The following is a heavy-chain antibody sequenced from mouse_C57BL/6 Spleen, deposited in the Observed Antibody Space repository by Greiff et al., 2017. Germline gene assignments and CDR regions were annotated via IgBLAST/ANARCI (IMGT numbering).Heavy chain of an antibody. CDR1: GYTFTSYW. J-gene: IGHJ2*01. CDR3: ARRGDYGSIFDY. CDR2: IDPSDSYT. D-gene: IGHD1-1*01. Sequence: VQLQQPGAELVMPGASVKLSCKASGYTFTSYWMHWVKQRPGQGLEWIGEIDPSDSYTNYNQKFKGKSTLTVDKSSSTAYMQLSSLTSEDSAVYYCARRGDYGSIFDYWGQGTTRTVSS. V-gene: IGHV1-69*01.